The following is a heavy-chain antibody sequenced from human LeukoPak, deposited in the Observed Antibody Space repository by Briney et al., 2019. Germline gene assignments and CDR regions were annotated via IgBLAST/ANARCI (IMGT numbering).Heavy chain of an antibody. D-gene: IGHD6-13*01. CDR2: IYYGGTA. CDR3: ARGVFIEAAQYAY. V-gene: IGHV4-59*01. CDR1: GGSFSGYY. J-gene: IGHJ4*02. Sequence: SETLSLTCAVYGGSFSGYYWSWIRQPPGKGLEWIRYIYYGGTANYSPSLKSRVTISVDTSKNQFSLKLSSVTAADTAVYYCARGVFIEAAQYAYWGQGTLVTVSS.